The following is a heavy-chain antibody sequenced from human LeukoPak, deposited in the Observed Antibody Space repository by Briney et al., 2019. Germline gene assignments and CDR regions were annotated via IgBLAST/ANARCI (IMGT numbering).Heavy chain of an antibody. CDR2: IIPIFGTA. V-gene: IGHV1-69*05. CDR3: ARCRIVLIDTATVNGYFDY. J-gene: IGHJ4*02. D-gene: IGHD5-18*01. Sequence: GASVKVSCKASGGTFSSYAISWVRQAPGQGLEWMGRIIPIFGTANYAQKFQGRVTITTDESTSTAYMELSSLRSEDTAVYYCARCRIVLIDTATVNGYFDYWGQGTLVTVSS. CDR1: GGTFSSYA.